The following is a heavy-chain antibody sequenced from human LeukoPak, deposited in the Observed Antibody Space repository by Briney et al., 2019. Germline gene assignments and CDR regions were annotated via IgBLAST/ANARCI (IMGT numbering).Heavy chain of an antibody. CDR2: IRWNSGSI. J-gene: IGHJ4*02. CDR1: GFTFDDYA. D-gene: IGHD6-19*01. Sequence: PGGSLRLSCAASGFTFDDYAMHWVRQAPGKGLEWVSGIRWNSGSIAYADSVKGRFTISRDNAKNSLYLQMNSLRAEDTALYYCAKDSLLLSDWYNAVFDYWGQGTLVTLSS. V-gene: IGHV3-9*01. CDR3: AKDSLLLSDWYNAVFDY.